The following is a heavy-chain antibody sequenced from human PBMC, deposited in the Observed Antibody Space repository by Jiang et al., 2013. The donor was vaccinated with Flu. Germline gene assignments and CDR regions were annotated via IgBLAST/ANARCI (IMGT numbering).Heavy chain of an antibody. V-gene: IGHV4-61*01. Sequence: PGLVKPSETLSLTCTVSGGSVSSGSYYWSWIRQPPGKGLEWIGYIYYSGSTNYNPSLKSRVTISVDTSKNQFSLKLSSVTAADTAVYYCAKMATIQYDAFDIWGQGTMVTVSS. D-gene: IGHD5-24*01. CDR1: GGSVSSGSYY. J-gene: IGHJ3*02. CDR2: IYYSGST. CDR3: AKMATIQYDAFDI.